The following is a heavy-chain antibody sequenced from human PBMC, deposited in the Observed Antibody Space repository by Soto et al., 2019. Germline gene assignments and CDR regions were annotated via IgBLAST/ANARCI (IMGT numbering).Heavy chain of an antibody. J-gene: IGHJ3*02. Sequence: GGSLRLSCAASGFTFSSYGMHWVLQAPGKGLEWVAVIWYDGSNKYYADSVKGRFTISRDNSKNTLYLQMNSLRAEDTAVYYCARDNTAGAFDIWGQGTMVTVSS. CDR2: IWYDGSNK. CDR3: ARDNTAGAFDI. D-gene: IGHD2-2*02. CDR1: GFTFSSYG. V-gene: IGHV3-33*01.